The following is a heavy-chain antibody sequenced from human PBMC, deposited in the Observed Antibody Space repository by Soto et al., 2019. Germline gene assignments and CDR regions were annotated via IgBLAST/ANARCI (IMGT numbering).Heavy chain of an antibody. J-gene: IGHJ6*02. V-gene: IGHV3-23*01. CDR2: ISGSGGST. D-gene: IGHD3-10*01. CDR1: GFTFSSYA. Sequence: GGSLRLSCAASGFTFSSYAMSWVRQSPGEGLEWVSAISGSGGSTYYADSVKGRFTISRDNSKNTLYLQMNSLRAEDTAVYYCAKFMRVLLTGYYYYGMDVWGQGTTVTVSS. CDR3: AKFMRVLLTGYYYYGMDV.